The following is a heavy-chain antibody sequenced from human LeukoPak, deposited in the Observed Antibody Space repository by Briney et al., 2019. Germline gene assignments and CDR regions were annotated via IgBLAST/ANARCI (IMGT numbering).Heavy chain of an antibody. Sequence: GASVKVSCKASGDTFTGYYMHWVRLAPGQGLEWIGWINVKTSATNYAQKFQGRVTMTRDTSISTAYMELSRLRSDDTAVYYCAREYSSGTDYWGQGTLVTVSS. J-gene: IGHJ4*02. CDR2: INVKTSAT. CDR3: AREYSSGTDY. V-gene: IGHV1-2*02. CDR1: GDTFTGYY. D-gene: IGHD6-19*01.